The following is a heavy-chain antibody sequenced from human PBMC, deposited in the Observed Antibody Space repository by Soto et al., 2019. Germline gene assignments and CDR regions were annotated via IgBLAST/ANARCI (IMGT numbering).Heavy chain of an antibody. Sequence: EVQLVESGGGLVQPGGSLRLSCAASGFTFRVYYMTWVRQAPGKGLEWVASIKNDGSEQYYVDSVKGRFTISRDNAKNSVYLHMNSLRAGDTALYYCSRENWFQDYWGQGTLVTVSS. D-gene: IGHD3-10*01. CDR2: IKNDGSEQ. CDR3: SRENWFQDY. J-gene: IGHJ4*02. CDR1: GFTFRVYY. V-gene: IGHV3-7*03.